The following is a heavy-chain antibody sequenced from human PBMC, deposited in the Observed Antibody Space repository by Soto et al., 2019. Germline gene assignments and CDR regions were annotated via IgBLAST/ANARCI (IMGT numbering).Heavy chain of an antibody. CDR2: IRGSGDNT. D-gene: IGHD3-10*01. Sequence: EVQLLESGGGLVQPGGSLRLSCAASGFTFSSYSLSWVRQAPGKGLDWVSAIRGSGDNTYYADSVKGRFTISRDNTQYTLYLQMNSLRAEDTAVYYCAKSPTMVRGLIFDNWGQGALVTVSS. V-gene: IGHV3-23*01. CDR1: GFTFSSYS. J-gene: IGHJ4*02. CDR3: AKSPTMVRGLIFDN.